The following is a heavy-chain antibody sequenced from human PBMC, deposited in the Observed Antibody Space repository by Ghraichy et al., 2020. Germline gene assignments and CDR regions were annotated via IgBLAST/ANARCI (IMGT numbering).Heavy chain of an antibody. CDR1: GGSISSSSYY. CDR2: IYYSGST. J-gene: IGHJ4*02. V-gene: IGHV4-39*01. Sequence: SETLSLTCTVSGGSISSSSYYWGWIRQPPGKGLEWIGSIYYSGSTYYNPSLKSRVTISVDTSKNQFSLKLSSVTAADTAVYYCARRPDQWVVTPHFDYWGQGTLVTVSS. D-gene: IGHD4-23*01. CDR3: ARRPDQWVVTPHFDY.